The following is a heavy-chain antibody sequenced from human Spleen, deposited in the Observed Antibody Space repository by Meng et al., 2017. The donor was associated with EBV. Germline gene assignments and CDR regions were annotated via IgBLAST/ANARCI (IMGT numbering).Heavy chain of an antibody. CDR3: SRDLAGSDDY. CDR2: INEDGATT. Sequence: HLVESGGALVQPGGSLRLSCAASEFTFSSYWMHWVRQAPGEGLVWVSRINEDGATTTYADSVKGRFTISRDNAKNTLYLQMNSLRAEDTAVYYCSRDLAGSDDYWGQGTLLTVSS. J-gene: IGHJ4*02. V-gene: IGHV3-74*03. D-gene: IGHD1-14*01. CDR1: EFTFSSYW.